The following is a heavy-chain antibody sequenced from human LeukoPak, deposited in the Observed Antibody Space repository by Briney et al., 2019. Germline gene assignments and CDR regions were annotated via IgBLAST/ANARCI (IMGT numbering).Heavy chain of an antibody. V-gene: IGHV3-30-3*01. D-gene: IGHD6-6*01. CDR1: GFTFSSYA. CDR2: ISYDGSNK. J-gene: IGHJ4*02. CDR3: ARERRYIAARGYFDY. Sequence: GGSLRLSCAASGFTFSSYAMHWVRQAPGKGLEWVAVISYDGSNKYYADSVKGRFTISRDNSKNTLYLQMNSLRAEDTAVYYCARERRYIAARGYFDYWGQGTLVTVSS.